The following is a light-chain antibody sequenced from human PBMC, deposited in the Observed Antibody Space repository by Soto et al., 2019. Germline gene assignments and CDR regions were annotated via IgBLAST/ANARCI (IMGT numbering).Light chain of an antibody. CDR2: DAS. CDR1: QSIGSW. Sequence: DIQMTQSPSTLSASVGDRVTITCRASQSIGSWLAWYQQKPGKAPKLLIYDASSLESGVPSRFSGSGSRTEFTLTISSLQPDDFATYYCQQYNSYSFRQGTKVDI. CDR3: QQYNSYS. V-gene: IGKV1-5*01. J-gene: IGKJ2*01.